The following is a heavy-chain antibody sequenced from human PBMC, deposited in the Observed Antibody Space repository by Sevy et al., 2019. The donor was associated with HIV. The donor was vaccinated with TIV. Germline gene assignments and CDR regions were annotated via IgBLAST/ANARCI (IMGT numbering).Heavy chain of an antibody. CDR1: GFTFSSYG. J-gene: IGHJ4*02. V-gene: IGHV3-30*03. CDR3: AIIGAYYYGSGSYYNGGVDY. Sequence: GGSLRLSCAASGFTFSSYGMHWVRQAPGKGLEWVAVISYDGSNKYYADSVKGRFTISRDNSKNTLYLQMNSLGAEDTAVYYCAIIGAYYYGSGSYYNGGVDYWGQGTLVTVSS. D-gene: IGHD3-10*01. CDR2: ISYDGSNK.